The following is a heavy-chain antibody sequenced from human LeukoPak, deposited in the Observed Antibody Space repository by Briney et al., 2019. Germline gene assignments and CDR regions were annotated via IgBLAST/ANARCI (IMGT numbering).Heavy chain of an antibody. CDR1: GGSFSGYY. CDR2: INHSGST. V-gene: IGHV4-34*01. CDR3: ASFRSIAGFDY. D-gene: IGHD2-21*01. J-gene: IGHJ4*02. Sequence: SETLSLTCAVYGGSFSGYYWSWIRQPPGKGLEWIGEINHSGSTNYNPSLKSRVTISVDTSKNQFSLHLNSVTPEDTAVYYCASFRSIAGFDYWGQGTLVTVSS.